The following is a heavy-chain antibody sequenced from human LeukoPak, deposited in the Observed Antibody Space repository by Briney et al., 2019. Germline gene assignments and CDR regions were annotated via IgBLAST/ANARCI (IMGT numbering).Heavy chain of an antibody. J-gene: IGHJ4*02. V-gene: IGHV3-21*01. CDR1: GFTFSSYE. D-gene: IGHD3-22*01. Sequence: QPGGSLRLSCAASGFTFSSYEMNWVRQAPGKGLEWVSSISSSSSYIYYADSVKGRFTISRDNAKNSLYLQMNSLRAEDTAVYYCARDRNYYDSSGYSVWGQGTLVTVSS. CDR3: ARDRNYYDSSGYSV. CDR2: ISSSSSYI.